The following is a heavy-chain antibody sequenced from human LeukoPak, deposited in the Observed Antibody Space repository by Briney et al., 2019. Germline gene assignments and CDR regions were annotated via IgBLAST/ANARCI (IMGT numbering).Heavy chain of an antibody. Sequence: SETLSLTCTVSGGSISSGSYYWSWIRQPAGKGLEWIGRIYTSGSTNYNPSLKSRVTISVDTSKNQFSLKLSSVTAADTAVYYCARELMAYFDYWGQGTLVTVSS. D-gene: IGHD2-8*01. V-gene: IGHV4-61*02. CDR3: ARELMAYFDY. CDR1: GGSISSGSYY. J-gene: IGHJ4*02. CDR2: IYTSGST.